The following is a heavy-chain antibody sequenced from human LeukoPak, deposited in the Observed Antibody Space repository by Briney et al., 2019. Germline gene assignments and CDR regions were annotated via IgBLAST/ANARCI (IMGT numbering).Heavy chain of an antibody. J-gene: IGHJ4*02. CDR3: ARDRDTMVRGVIISEEGTFDY. D-gene: IGHD3-10*01. CDR2: INPNSGGT. CDR1: GYTFTSYD. V-gene: IGHV1-2*02. Sequence: GASVKVSCKASGYTFTSYDINWVRQATGQGLEWMGWINPNSGGTNYAQKFQGRVTMTRDTSISTAYMELSRLRSDDTAVYYCARDRDTMVRGVIISEEGTFDYWGQGTLVTVSS.